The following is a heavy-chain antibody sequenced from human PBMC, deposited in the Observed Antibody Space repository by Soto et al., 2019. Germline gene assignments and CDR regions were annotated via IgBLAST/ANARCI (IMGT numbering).Heavy chain of an antibody. CDR3: ASRPKLPTITTVSWPLDF. J-gene: IGHJ4*02. CDR1: GFTISDKY. D-gene: IGHD3-22*01. Sequence: EVQLVETGGGLIQPGGSLRLSCAASGFTISDKYMSWVRQAPGKGLEWVSVINGGGDTFYPDSVKGRFTISRDNSENTRYLQMNNLRAEDTAIYYCASRPKLPTITTVSWPLDFWGSGPLVTVSS. V-gene: IGHV3-53*02. CDR2: INGGGDT.